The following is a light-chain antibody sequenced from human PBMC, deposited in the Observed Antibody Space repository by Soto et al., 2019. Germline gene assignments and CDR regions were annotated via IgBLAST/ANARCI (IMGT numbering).Light chain of an antibody. J-gene: IGKJ4*01. Sequence: DIQMTQSPSSLSASVGDRVTITCQASQDIRIYLNWYQQKPGKAPKVLIYDASNLETGVTSRFSGSGSGTDLTFTISIFQPEDIATYYCQPVDSLLLPFGGGNQVEIK. CDR1: QDIRIY. V-gene: IGKV1-33*01. CDR3: QPVDSLLLP. CDR2: DAS.